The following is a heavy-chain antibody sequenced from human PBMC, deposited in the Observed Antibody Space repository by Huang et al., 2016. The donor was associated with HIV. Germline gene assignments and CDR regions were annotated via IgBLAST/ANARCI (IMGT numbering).Heavy chain of an antibody. CDR1: GFTFGHYW. CDR2: IRNDGVGT. J-gene: IGHJ4*02. D-gene: IGHD4-17*01. V-gene: IGHV3-7*04. Sequence: MVESGGGLVQPGGSLRLSCSDYGFTFGHYWMTWVRQAPVTGLQWLTNIRNDGVGTYYAAAVIGRFTTSRDNARTAVYLQMDNLRVDDTAVYYCGRASAYREYGAYFCGPGTLVTVSS. CDR3: GRASAYREYGAYF.